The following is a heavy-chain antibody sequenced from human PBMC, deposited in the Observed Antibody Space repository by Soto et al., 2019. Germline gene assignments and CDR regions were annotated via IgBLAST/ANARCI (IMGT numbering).Heavy chain of an antibody. D-gene: IGHD3-16*01. CDR2: IYYSGST. V-gene: IGHV4-59*01. Sequence: SETLSLTCTVSGGSISSYYWSWIRQPPGKGLEWIGYIYYSGSTNYNPSLKSRVTISVDTSKNQFSLKLSSVTAADTAVYYCARGVTPGGPYFDDWGQGTLVTVSS. J-gene: IGHJ4*02. CDR1: GGSISSYY. CDR3: ARGVTPGGPYFDD.